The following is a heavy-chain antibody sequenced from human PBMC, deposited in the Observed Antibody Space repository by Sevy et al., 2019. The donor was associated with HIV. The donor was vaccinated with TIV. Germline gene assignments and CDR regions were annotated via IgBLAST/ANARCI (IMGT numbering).Heavy chain of an antibody. CDR3: EAPGASYWNEGTGGYFDI. J-gene: IGHJ2*01. D-gene: IGHD1-1*01. CDR2: LYSTGTR. CDR1: GGSISTSSYY. V-gene: IGHV4-39*01. Sequence: SETLSLTCTVSGGSISTSSYYWGWIRQPPGKGLEWIGSLYSTGTRSYSPSLQSRVTITVDSSSNLFTLKLTSVTAADTAVYDCEAPGASYWNEGTGGYFDIWGRGTLVTVSS.